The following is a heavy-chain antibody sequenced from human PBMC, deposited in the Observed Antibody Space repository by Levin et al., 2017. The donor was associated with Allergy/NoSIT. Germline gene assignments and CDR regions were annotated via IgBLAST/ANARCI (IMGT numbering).Heavy chain of an antibody. CDR1: GFTFSSYS. CDR2: ISSSSSTI. V-gene: IGHV3-48*01. CDR3: AREPGIFSRYFDY. D-gene: IGHD2-15*01. Sequence: GGSLRLSCAASGFTFSSYSMNWVRQAPGKGLEWVSYISSSSSTIYYADSVKGRFTISRDNAKNSLYLQMNSLRAEDTAVYYCAREPGIFSRYFDYWGQGTLVTVSS. J-gene: IGHJ4*02.